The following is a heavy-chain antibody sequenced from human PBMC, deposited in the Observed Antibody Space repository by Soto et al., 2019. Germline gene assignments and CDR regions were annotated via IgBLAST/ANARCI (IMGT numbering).Heavy chain of an antibody. V-gene: IGHV4-31*03. CDR3: ATSLVTSRTRVDY. CDR2: TYYTGST. CDR1: GGSIYTGGFY. D-gene: IGHD1-26*01. J-gene: IGHJ4*02. Sequence: QVQLQESGPGLVKPSQTLSLTCTVSGGSIYTGGFYWSWIRQLPGKGLEWLGYTYYTGSTKYNPSLKSRLTISTDTADNQFSLRLTSVTAADTAVYYCATSLVTSRTRVDYWGQGTLVTVSS.